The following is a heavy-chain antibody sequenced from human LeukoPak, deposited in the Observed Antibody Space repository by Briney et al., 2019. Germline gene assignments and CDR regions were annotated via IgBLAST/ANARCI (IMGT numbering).Heavy chain of an antibody. Sequence: GGSLRLSCAASGFTFDDYAMHWVQQAPGKGLEWVSGISWNSGSIGYADSVKGRFTISRDNAKNSLYLQMNSLRAEDTAVYYCARDYAGIAEYLTDYWGQGTLVTVSS. CDR3: ARDYAGIAEYLTDY. CDR1: GFTFDDYA. CDR2: ISWNSGSI. J-gene: IGHJ4*02. V-gene: IGHV3-9*01. D-gene: IGHD6-13*01.